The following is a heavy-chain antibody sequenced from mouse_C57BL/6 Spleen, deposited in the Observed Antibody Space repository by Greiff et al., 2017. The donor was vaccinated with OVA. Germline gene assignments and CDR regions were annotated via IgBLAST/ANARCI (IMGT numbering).Heavy chain of an antibody. Sequence: QVQLKESGAELVRPGASVKLSCKASGYTFTDYYINWVKQRPGQGLEWIARIYPGSGTTYYNEKFKGKATLTAEKSSSTAYMQLSSLTSEDSAVYFCAITGGPYFDYWGQGTTLTVSS. D-gene: IGHD4-1*01. CDR3: AITGGPYFDY. CDR1: GYTFTDYY. V-gene: IGHV1-76*01. J-gene: IGHJ2*01. CDR2: IYPGSGTT.